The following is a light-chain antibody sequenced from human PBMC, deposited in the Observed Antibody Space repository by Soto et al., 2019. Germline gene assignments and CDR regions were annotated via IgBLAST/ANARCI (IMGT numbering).Light chain of an antibody. Sequence: VLTQTLLSSPVTLGQPASISCRCSQSLVHSNGDTYLNWLHQRPGQPPRLRIHKISKRFAGVPDRCSGSGAGTDFIRRISRVQPEDVGVYYCMQASHFPRTFGQGTKLEIK. J-gene: IGKJ2*01. CDR1: QSLVHSNGDTY. CDR3: MQASHFPRT. CDR2: KIS. V-gene: IGKV2-24*01.